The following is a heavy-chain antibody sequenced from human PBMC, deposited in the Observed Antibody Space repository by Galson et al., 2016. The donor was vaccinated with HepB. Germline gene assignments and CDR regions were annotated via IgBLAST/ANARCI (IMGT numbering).Heavy chain of an antibody. CDR2: ISSSGSAI. Sequence: SLRLSCAASGFTFNTYSMNWVRQSPGRGLEWISYISSSGSAIHYADSVKGRFTISRDNAKKTLYLQMDRLRAEDTATYFCARERDCGGGRCYYFWYFDLWGRGTLVTVSS. D-gene: IGHD2-15*01. CDR3: ARERDCGGGRCYYFWYFDL. V-gene: IGHV3-48*04. J-gene: IGHJ2*01. CDR1: GFTFNTYS.